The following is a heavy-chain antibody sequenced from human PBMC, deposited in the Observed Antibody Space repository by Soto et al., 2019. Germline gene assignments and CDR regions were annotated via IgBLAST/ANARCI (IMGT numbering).Heavy chain of an antibody. J-gene: IGHJ4*02. V-gene: IGHV1-18*04. Sequence: QVQLVQSGGEVKKPGASVKVSCKASGYNYSSYGVTWVRQAPGQGVEWMGWISAYNGKANYAPNMQERVTMSIDTSTSTAYMEMRSLRSDDTAVYYCARQHNDLWSDSPDFDYWGQGTLVTVSA. D-gene: IGHD3-3*01. CDR2: ISAYNGKA. CDR1: GYNYSSYG. CDR3: ARQHNDLWSDSPDFDY.